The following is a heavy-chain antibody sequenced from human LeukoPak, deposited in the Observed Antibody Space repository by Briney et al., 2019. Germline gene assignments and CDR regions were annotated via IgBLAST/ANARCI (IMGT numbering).Heavy chain of an antibody. J-gene: IGHJ4*02. CDR1: GDSFFRNSVA. Sequence: SQTLSLTCAVSGDSFFRNSVAWNWIRQSPSRGLEWLGRTYYSSEWHHDYAVSVKSRINITADTFKSQFSLHLNTVTPEDTAVYFCARGRYCGGGTCYHFDSWGQGTLVTVSS. V-gene: IGHV6-1*01. CDR2: TYYSSEWHH. D-gene: IGHD2-15*01. CDR3: ARGRYCGGGTCYHFDS.